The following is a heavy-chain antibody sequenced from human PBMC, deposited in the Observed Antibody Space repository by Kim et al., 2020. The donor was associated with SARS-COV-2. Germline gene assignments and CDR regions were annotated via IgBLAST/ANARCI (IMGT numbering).Heavy chain of an antibody. Sequence: GGSLRLSCAASGFTFDDYAMHWVRQAPGKGLEWVSSISWNSGSIDYADSVKGRFTISRDNAKNSLYLQMNSLRAEDTALYYCAKDVEMSTIEPYFDYWGQGNLVTVSS. CDR3: AKDVEMSTIEPYFDY. J-gene: IGHJ4*02. CDR1: GFTFDDYA. D-gene: IGHD1-1*01. CDR2: ISWNSGSI. V-gene: IGHV3-9*01.